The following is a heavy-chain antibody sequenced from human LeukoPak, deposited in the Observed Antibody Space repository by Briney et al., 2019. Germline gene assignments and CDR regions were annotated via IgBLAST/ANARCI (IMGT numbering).Heavy chain of an antibody. Sequence: SETLSLTCTVSVGSISTTSYYWGWIRQPPGKGLEWIGSIYYGVSTYYSPSLKSRVTISLDTSKHQFSLKLSSVTAADTAVYYCSFNLGSGSYAFDIWGQGTMVTVSS. CDR2: IYYGVST. D-gene: IGHD3-10*01. CDR3: SFNLGSGSYAFDI. J-gene: IGHJ3*02. CDR1: VGSISTTSYY. V-gene: IGHV4-39*07.